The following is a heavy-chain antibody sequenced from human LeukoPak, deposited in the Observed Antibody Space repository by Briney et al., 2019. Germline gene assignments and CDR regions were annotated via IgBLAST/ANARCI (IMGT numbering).Heavy chain of an antibody. J-gene: IGHJ4*02. CDR1: GFTFSSYA. D-gene: IGHD5-24*01. Sequence: GGSLRLSCAASGFTFSSYAMHCVRHAPGEGLEWVAVKSSDLNAKLYADSAKGRFTISRDNSKSTIYLQMNNLRSEDAAVYYCAKDRISRDEMWNFDYWGRGTLVTVSS. V-gene: IGHV3-30*18. CDR3: AKDRISRDEMWNFDY. CDR2: KSSDLNAK.